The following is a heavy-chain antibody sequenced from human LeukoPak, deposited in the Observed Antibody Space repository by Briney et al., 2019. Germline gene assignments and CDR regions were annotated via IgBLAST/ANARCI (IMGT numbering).Heavy chain of an antibody. D-gene: IGHD3-22*01. J-gene: IGHJ4*02. CDR3: ARAGYSGYYGY. Sequence: GASVKVSCKASGGTFSSYAISWVRQAPGQGLEWMGRIIPILGIANYAQKFQGRVTITADKSTSTAYMELSSLRSEDTAVYYCARAGYSGYYGYWGQGTLVTVSS. CDR2: IIPILGIA. V-gene: IGHV1-69*04. CDR1: GGTFSSYA.